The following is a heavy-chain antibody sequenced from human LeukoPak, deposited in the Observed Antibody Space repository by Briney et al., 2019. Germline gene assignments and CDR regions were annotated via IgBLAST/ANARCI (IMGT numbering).Heavy chain of an antibody. J-gene: IGHJ4*02. CDR1: GYTFTGYY. CDR3: ARDRSDSSIDYFFDY. CDR2: INPNSGGT. D-gene: IGHD3-22*01. V-gene: IGHV1-2*02. Sequence: ASVKVSCKASGYTFTGYYMHWVRQAPGQGLEWMGWINPNSGGTNYAQKFQGRVTITRDTSISTAYMELSRLRSDDTAVYYCARDRSDSSIDYFFDYWGQGTLVTVSS.